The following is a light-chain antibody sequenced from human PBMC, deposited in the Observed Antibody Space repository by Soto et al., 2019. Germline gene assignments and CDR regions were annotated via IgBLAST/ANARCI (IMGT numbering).Light chain of an antibody. CDR3: QQYNNWPLT. Sequence: EIVMTQSPATLSVSPGERATLSCRASQSVNRNLAWYQQKPGQTPRLLIYDASSRATGIPARFSGSGSGTDFTLTISSLQSEDFAVYYCQQYNNWPLTVGGGTNVEIK. J-gene: IGKJ4*01. V-gene: IGKV3-15*01. CDR1: QSVNRN. CDR2: DAS.